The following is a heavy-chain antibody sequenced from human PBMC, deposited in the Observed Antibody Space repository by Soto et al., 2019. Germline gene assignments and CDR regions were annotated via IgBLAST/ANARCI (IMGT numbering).Heavy chain of an antibody. CDR1: GGTFSSYA. CDR3: AEEAAYYYDSSGYYPRYSYYGMDV. J-gene: IGHJ6*02. V-gene: IGHV1-69*01. D-gene: IGHD3-22*01. Sequence: QVQLVQSGAEVKKPGSSVKVSCKASGGTFSSYAISWVRQAPGQGLEWMGGIIPIFGTANYAQKFQGRVTITADESTSTAYMELSRLRSEDTAVYYCAEEAAYYYDSSGYYPRYSYYGMDVWGQGTTVTVSS. CDR2: IIPIFGTA.